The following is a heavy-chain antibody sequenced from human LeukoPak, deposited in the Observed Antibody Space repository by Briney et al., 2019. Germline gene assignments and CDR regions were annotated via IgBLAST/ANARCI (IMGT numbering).Heavy chain of an antibody. CDR3: ALQSSGYCLLFDY. J-gene: IGHJ4*02. V-gene: IGHV1-69*05. D-gene: IGHD3-22*01. CDR2: IIPIFGTA. Sequence: GASVKVSCKASGGTFSSYAISWVRQAPGQGLEWMGRIIPIFGTANYAQKFQGRVTITTDESTSTAYMELSSLRSEDTAVYYCALQSSGYCLLFDYWGQGTLVTVSS. CDR1: GGTFSSYA.